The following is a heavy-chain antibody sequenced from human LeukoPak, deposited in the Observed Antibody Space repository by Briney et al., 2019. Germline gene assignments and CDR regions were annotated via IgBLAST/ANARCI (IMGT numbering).Heavy chain of an antibody. CDR1: GGSFSGNY. Sequence: SETLSLTCAVYGGSFSGNYWNWIRQSPGKGLEWIGEINHSGSTNYNPSLKSRVTISVDTSKNQFSLKLSSVTAADTAVYYCARLTGYSSGWYRRGYFDYWGQGTLVTVSS. CDR2: INHSGST. V-gene: IGHV4-34*01. J-gene: IGHJ4*02. D-gene: IGHD6-19*01. CDR3: ARLTGYSSGWYRRGYFDY.